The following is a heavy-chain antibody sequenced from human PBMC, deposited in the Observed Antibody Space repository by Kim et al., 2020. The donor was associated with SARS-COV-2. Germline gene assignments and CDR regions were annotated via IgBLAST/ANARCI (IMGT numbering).Heavy chain of an antibody. CDR2: ISSSSSYT. CDR3: ARGRPSHPVYFDY. CDR1: GFTFSDYY. D-gene: IGHD2-2*01. V-gene: IGHV3-11*06. J-gene: IGHJ4*02. Sequence: GGSLRLSCAASGFTFSDYYMSWIRQAPGKGLEWVSYISSSSSYTNYADSVKGRFTISRDNAKNSLYLQMNSLRAEDTAVYYCARGRPSHPVYFDYWGQGTLVTVSS.